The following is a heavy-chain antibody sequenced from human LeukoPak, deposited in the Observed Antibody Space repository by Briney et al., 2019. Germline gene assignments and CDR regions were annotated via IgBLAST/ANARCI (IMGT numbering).Heavy chain of an antibody. CDR1: GFTLRKYW. CDR3: ARYSSSSGGASYYLDY. D-gene: IGHD6-6*01. J-gene: IGHJ4*01. CDR2: ISGDGSVT. Sequence: GGSLRLSCTAPGFTLRKYWMQWVRQVPGKRLGWVSRISGDGSVTHYADSVQGRLTLSRDNAKNILYLQINNLRSEDTAVYYCARYSSSSGGASYYLDYWGHGTLVTVSS. V-gene: IGHV3-74*01.